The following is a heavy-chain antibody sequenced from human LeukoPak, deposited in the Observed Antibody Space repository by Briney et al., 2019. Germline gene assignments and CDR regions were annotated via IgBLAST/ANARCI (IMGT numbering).Heavy chain of an antibody. D-gene: IGHD2-15*01. CDR3: SKGRQSASGRFDY. V-gene: IGHV3-23*01. J-gene: IGHJ4*02. CDR1: GFNFNDYA. CDR2: ISGSGDTT. Sequence: GGSLRLSCAASGFNFNDYAMSWVRQAPGKGLQWVSTISGSGDTTYYADSVKGRLTISRDNSKNTIYLQMGRLRVEATAVYYCSKGRQSASGRFDYGGQGTLVTVSS.